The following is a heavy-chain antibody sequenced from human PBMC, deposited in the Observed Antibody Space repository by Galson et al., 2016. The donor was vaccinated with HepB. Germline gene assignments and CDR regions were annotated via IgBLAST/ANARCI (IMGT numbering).Heavy chain of an antibody. V-gene: IGHV3-23*01. CDR3: AKGFGATYHDILTGNDG. J-gene: IGHJ4*02. CDR2: ISGSGGST. CDR1: GFALGGYA. Sequence: SLRLSCAASGFALGGYAMSWVRQAPGKGLEWVSGISGSGGSTYYADSVKGRFSISRDNLKNTVDLQMNSLRAEDTAVYYCAKGFGATYHDILTGNDGWGQGTLVTVSS. D-gene: IGHD3-9*01.